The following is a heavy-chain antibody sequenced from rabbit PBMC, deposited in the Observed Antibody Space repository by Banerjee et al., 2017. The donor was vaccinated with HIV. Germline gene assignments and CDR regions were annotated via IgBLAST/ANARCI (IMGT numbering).Heavy chain of an antibody. Sequence: QEQLVESGGGLVQPEGSLTLTCTASGFSFSSRYYMCWVRQAPGKGLEWIACIYAGSSGSTYYASWAKGRFTISKASSTTVTLQMTSLTVADTATYFCARDTGTSFSSYGMDLWGPGTLVTVS. CDR3: ARDTGTSFSSYGMDL. D-gene: IGHD7-1*01. CDR1: GFSFSSRYY. J-gene: IGHJ6*01. CDR2: IYAGSSGST. V-gene: IGHV1S45*01.